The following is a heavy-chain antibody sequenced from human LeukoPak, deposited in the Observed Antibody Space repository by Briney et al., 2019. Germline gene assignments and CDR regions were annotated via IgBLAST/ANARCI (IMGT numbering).Heavy chain of an antibody. CDR3: ARARWYRSQFDY. V-gene: IGHV4-39*01. CDR1: GGSINSYY. J-gene: IGHJ4*02. CDR2: IYYSGST. D-gene: IGHD4-23*01. Sequence: SETLSLTCTVSGGSINSYYWGWIRQPPGKGLEWIGSIYYSGSTYYNPSLKSRVTISVDTSKNQFSLKLSSVTAADTAVYYCARARWYRSQFDYWGQGTLVTVSS.